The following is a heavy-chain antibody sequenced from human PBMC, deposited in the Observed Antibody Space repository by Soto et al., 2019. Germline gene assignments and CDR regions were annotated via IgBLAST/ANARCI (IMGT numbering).Heavy chain of an antibody. Sequence: QVQLVQSGAEVKKPGSSVKVSCKASGGTFXXXXXXXXXQAPGQGLEWMGRIIPMLAITNYAQRFQGRVXXXXXXXXXXXXXXXXXXXXXXTAVYYCALGSWSGETFDIWGQGTLVTVSS. CDR3: ALGSWSGETFDI. V-gene: IGHV1-69*02. CDR1: GGTFXXXX. CDR2: IIPMLAIT. D-gene: IGHD6-13*01. J-gene: IGHJ3*02.